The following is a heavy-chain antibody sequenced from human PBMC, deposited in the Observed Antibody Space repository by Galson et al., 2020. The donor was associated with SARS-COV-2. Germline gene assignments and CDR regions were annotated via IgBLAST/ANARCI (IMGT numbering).Heavy chain of an antibody. J-gene: IGHJ4*02. D-gene: IGHD6-19*01. CDR2: ISGSGGST. CDR1: GFTFSSYA. CDR3: AKAAKPKYSSGWYDDY. Sequence: EGPLRLSCAASGFTFSSYAMSWVRQAPGKGLEWVSAISGSGGSTYYADSVKGRFTISRDNSKNTLYLQMNSLRAEDTAVYYCAKAAKPKYSSGWYDDYWGQGTLVTVSS. V-gene: IGHV3-23*01.